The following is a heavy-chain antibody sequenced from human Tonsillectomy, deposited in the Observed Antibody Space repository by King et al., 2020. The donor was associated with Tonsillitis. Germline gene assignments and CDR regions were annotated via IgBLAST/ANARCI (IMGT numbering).Heavy chain of an antibody. V-gene: IGHV1-69*01. CDR1: GGTFSSYA. D-gene: IGHD2-15*01. CDR2: IIPIFGTA. Sequence: VQLVESGAEVKKPGSSVKVSCKASGGTFSSYAISWVRQAPGQGLEWMGGIIPIFGTANYAQKFQGRVTITADESTSTAYMELSSLRSEDTAVYYCARRMGYCSGGSCSGYDACDIWGQGTMVTVSS. J-gene: IGHJ3*02. CDR3: ARRMGYCSGGSCSGYDACDI.